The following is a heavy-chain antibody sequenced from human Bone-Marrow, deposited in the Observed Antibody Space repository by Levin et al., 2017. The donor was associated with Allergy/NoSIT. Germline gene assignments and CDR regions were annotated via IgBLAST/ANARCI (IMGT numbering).Heavy chain of an antibody. Sequence: SVKVSCKASGGTFSSYAISWVRQAPGQGLEWMGGIIPIFGTANYAQKFQGRVTITADKSTSTAYMELSSLRSEDTAVYYCARDRFDGRYCSSTSCYVMFESFDIWGQGTMVTVSS. V-gene: IGHV1-69*06. CDR1: GGTFSSYA. J-gene: IGHJ3*02. CDR3: ARDRFDGRYCSSTSCYVMFESFDI. CDR2: IIPIFGTA. D-gene: IGHD2-2*01.